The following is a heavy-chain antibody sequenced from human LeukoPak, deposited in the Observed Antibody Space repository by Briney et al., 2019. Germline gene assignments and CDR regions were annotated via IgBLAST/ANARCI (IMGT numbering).Heavy chain of an antibody. CDR2: INWNGGRT. V-gene: IGHV3-20*04. J-gene: IGHJ4*02. Sequence: GGSLRLSCAASGFTFDDYGMSWVRQAPGKGLEWVSGINWNGGRTVYADSVKDRFTISRDNAKNSLYLQMNSLRAEDTALYYCARDVRYCSSTSCWWDYWGQGTLVTVSS. D-gene: IGHD2-2*01. CDR3: ARDVRYCSSTSCWWDY. CDR1: GFTFDDYG.